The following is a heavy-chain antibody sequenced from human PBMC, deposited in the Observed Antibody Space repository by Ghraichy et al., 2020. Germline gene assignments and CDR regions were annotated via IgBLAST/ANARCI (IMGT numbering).Heavy chain of an antibody. CDR3: TTGTVVTLEYYFDY. D-gene: IGHD4-23*01. CDR1: GFTFSNAW. CDR2: IKSKTDGGTT. J-gene: IGHJ4*02. Sequence: GGSLRLSCAASGFTFSNAWMSWVRQAPGKGLEWVGRIKSKTDGGTTDYAAPVKGRFTISRDDSKNTLYLQMNSLKTEDTAVYYCTTGTVVTLEYYFDYWGQGTLVTVSS. V-gene: IGHV3-15*01.